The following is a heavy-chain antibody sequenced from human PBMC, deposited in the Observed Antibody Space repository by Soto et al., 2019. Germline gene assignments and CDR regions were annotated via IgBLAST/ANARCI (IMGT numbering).Heavy chain of an antibody. D-gene: IGHD6-6*01. CDR2: IYPGDSDT. CDR1: GYSFTSYW. V-gene: IGHV5-51*01. Sequence: PGESLKSSWKGSGYSFTSYWIGWVRQMPGKGLELMVIIYPGDSDTRYSPSFQGQVTISAYKSIITAYLQWSSLKSSDTAMYYCARQCLWEAAPPNWFHXWGQGTLLTVSX. CDR3: ARQCLWEAAPPNWFHX. J-gene: IGHJ5*02.